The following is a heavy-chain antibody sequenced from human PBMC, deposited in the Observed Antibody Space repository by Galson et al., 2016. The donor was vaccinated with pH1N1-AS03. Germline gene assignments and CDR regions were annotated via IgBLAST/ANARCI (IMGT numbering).Heavy chain of an antibody. Sequence: ETLSLTCSVSGVSIRTHYWSWIRQLPGKGLEWIGYIYSSGNTDYNPSLKSRVTISLDTSKSQFSLNLRSVTAADTAMYYRATGYCSGGSCQSRMGYYGMDVWGQGTMVTVSS. CDR1: GVSIRTHY. D-gene: IGHD2-15*01. CDR2: IYSSGNT. CDR3: ATGYCSGGSCQSRMGYYGMDV. J-gene: IGHJ6*02. V-gene: IGHV4-59*11.